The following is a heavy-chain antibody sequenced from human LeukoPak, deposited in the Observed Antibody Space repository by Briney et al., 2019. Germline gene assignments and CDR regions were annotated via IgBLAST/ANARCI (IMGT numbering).Heavy chain of an antibody. J-gene: IGHJ6*02. V-gene: IGHV3-11*01. Sequence: GGSLRLSCAASGLTFDDYAMHWIRQAPGKGLEWVSYITPSGTSTYYTDSVKGRFTISRDNAKNSLDLQMNSLRAEDTAVYYCARGHYGLGVWGQGTTVTVSS. CDR1: GLTFDDYA. CDR3: ARGHYGLGV. CDR2: ITPSGTST.